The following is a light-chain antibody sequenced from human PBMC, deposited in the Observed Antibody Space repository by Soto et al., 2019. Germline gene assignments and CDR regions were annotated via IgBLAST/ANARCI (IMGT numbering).Light chain of an antibody. J-gene: IGKJ5*01. Sequence: EIVFTQSPGTLALSPGERATLSCRASHIVISSYLAWYQQKRGQAPRLLIYAACSRAGGLPDRISGGGSGTDFTLTISRLAAEDFAVYYCQQYGSSPRTFGQGTRLEI. CDR3: QQYGSSPRT. V-gene: IGKV3-20*01. CDR1: HIVISSY. CDR2: AAC.